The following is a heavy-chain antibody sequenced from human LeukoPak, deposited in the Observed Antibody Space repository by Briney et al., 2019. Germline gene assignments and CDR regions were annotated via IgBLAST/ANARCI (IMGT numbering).Heavy chain of an antibody. CDR2: MNPNSGNT. CDR1: GYTFTSYD. CDR3: ARGLVRQWLVFVY. J-gene: IGHJ4*02. D-gene: IGHD6-19*01. Sequence: AAVKVSCKASGYTFTSYDINWVRQATGQGLEWMGWMNPNSGNTGYAQKFQGRVTMTRNTSISTAYMELSSLRSEDTAVYYCARGLVRQWLVFVYWGQGTLVTVSS. V-gene: IGHV1-8*01.